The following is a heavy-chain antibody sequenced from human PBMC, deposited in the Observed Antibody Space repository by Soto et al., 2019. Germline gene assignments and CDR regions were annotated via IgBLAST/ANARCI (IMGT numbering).Heavy chain of an antibody. Sequence: SGPTLVNPTETLTLPCTISGFSVSNGRMGVSWIRQSPGKALEWLAHIFSDAERSYSTSMQSRLTISTDTSGTQAVLSMTNMDPVDTGTYYCARINADTYSHYYAMDVWGQGTTVTVSS. J-gene: IGHJ6*02. V-gene: IGHV2-26*03. CDR2: IFSDAER. CDR3: ARINADTYSHYYAMDV. CDR1: GFSVSNGRMG.